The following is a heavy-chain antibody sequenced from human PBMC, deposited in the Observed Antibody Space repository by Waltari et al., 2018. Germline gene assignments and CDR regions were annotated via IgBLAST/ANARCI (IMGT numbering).Heavy chain of an antibody. CDR2: VDPEDGET. V-gene: IGHV1-69-2*01. Sequence: EVPLVQSGAAVKKPGATVKISCQASGYTFTDYYMHWVQQAPGKGLEWMGRVDPEDGETIYAEKFQGRVTITADTSTDTAYMELSSLRSEDTAVYYCARSGNRGYAFDIWGQGTMVTVSS. D-gene: IGHD3-10*01. CDR1: GYTFTDYY. J-gene: IGHJ3*02. CDR3: ARSGNRGYAFDI.